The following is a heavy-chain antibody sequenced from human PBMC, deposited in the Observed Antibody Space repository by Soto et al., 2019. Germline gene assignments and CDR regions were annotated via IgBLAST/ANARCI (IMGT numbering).Heavy chain of an antibody. CDR1: GGTFSSYT. CDR3: ARGPAMTYFDY. D-gene: IGHD2-2*01. J-gene: IGHJ4*02. Sequence: GASVKVSCKASGGTFSSYTISWVRQAPGQGLEWMGRIIPILGIANYAQKFQGRVTITADKSTSTAYMELSSLRSEDTAVYYCARGPAMTYFDYWGQGTLVTVSS. V-gene: IGHV1-69*02. CDR2: IIPILGIA.